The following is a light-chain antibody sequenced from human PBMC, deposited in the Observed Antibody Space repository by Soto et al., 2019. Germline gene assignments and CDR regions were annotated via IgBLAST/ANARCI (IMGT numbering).Light chain of an antibody. J-gene: IGKJ1*01. CDR3: QQTYTTPWT. Sequence: DIQMTQSPSSLSASVGDRVTITCRASQSISSYLDWCQQKPGKPPKLLIYAASSLQSGVPSRFSGGGSGTDFTLTISSLQPEDFATYYCQQTYTTPWTFGQGTTGAI. CDR1: QSISSY. CDR2: AAS. V-gene: IGKV1-39*01.